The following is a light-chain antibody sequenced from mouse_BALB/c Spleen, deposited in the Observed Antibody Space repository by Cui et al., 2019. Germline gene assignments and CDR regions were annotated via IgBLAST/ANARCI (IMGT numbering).Light chain of an antibody. CDR1: QSIGTS. Sequence: DILLTPSPAILSARPGERVSFSCTASQSIGTSIHWYQQRPNGSPRLLIKYASESISGIPSRFSGSGTGTDFTLSINSVESEDIADYYCQQSNSWPTWTFGGGTKLEIK. V-gene: IGKV5-48*01. J-gene: IGKJ1*01. CDR2: YAS. CDR3: QQSNSWPTWT.